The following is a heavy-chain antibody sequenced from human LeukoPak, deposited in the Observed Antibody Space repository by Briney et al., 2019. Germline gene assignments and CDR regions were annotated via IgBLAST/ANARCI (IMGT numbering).Heavy chain of an antibody. D-gene: IGHD1-1*01. V-gene: IGHV3-13*01. CDR3: ARVAKERVGGVYYFDY. J-gene: IGHJ4*02. Sequence: PGGSLRLSCAASGFTFSDYDMHGLRQATGKGLEWVSAFGTAGDTYYTGSVKGRFTISRENAKNSLYLQMNSLRAGDTAVYYCARVAKERVGGVYYFDYWGQGTLVTVSS. CDR2: FGTAGDT. CDR1: GFTFSDYD.